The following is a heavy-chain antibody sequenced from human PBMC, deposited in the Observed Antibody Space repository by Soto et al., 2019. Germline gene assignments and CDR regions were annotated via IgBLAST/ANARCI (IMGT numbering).Heavy chain of an antibody. CDR2: IDSGGDTI. CDR3: ASARYDDIWTGDLLGPDFGQ. V-gene: IGHV3-48*03. Sequence: GGSLRVSCVTSGFTFTIYEMDWVRQAPGKGLGGISYIDSGGDTIRYEDSVKGRVTISRDNAKKSLYLQMNSLRAEDTAVDYCASARYDDIWTGDLLGPDFGQWGKGTLAAVYS. CDR1: GFTFTIYE. D-gene: IGHD3-9*01. J-gene: IGHJ4*02.